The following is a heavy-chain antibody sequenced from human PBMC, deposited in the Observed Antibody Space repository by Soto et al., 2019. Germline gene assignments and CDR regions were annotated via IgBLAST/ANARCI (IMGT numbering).Heavy chain of an antibody. CDR1: GGXXXXRXXX. CDR3: ATMTGLLVPILAGPES. D-gene: IGHD3-10*01. Sequence: QLQLQESGPGVVKPSETLSLTCNVSGGXXXXRXXXXXXXXXXXGKGLEWIGTVYYAGSAYYSPSLRGRATISVDTSNNRFSLNLTSVTAADTAVYYCATMTGLLVPILAGPESWGRGTRVIVSS. V-gene: IGHV4-39*02. J-gene: IGHJ5*02. CDR2: VYYAGSA.